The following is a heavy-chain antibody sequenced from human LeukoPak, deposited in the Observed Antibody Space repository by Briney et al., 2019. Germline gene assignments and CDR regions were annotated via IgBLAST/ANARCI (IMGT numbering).Heavy chain of an antibody. D-gene: IGHD3-10*01. J-gene: IGHJ6*03. CDR2: IKQDGSEK. Sequence: GGSLRLSCAASGFTFSSYWMSWVRQAPGKGLEWVANIKQDGSEKYYADSVKGRFTISRDNSKNTLYLQMNSLRAEDTAVYYCAKELRDYGSGYLYYYMDVWGKGTTVTVSS. V-gene: IGHV3-7*01. CDR1: GFTFSSYW. CDR3: AKELRDYGSGYLYYYMDV.